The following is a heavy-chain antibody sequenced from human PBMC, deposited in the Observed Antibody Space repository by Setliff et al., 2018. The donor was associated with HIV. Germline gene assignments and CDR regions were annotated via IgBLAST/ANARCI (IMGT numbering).Heavy chain of an antibody. CDR3: AKLPAIIWASYNWFDP. CDR1: GFNVNNKY. CDR2: IYSDDYT. J-gene: IGHJ5*02. D-gene: IGHD5-18*01. Sequence: PGGSLRLSCAASGFNVNNKYMSWVRQAPGKGLEWVSIIYSDDYTKYADSLKGRFTISRDTSKSTIYLQMNSLRANDTAIYYCAKLPAIIWASYNWFDPWGQGILVTVSS. V-gene: IGHV3-66*01.